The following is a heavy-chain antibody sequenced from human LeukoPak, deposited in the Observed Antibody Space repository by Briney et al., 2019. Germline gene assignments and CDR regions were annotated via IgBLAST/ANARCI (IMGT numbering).Heavy chain of an antibody. Sequence: GGSLRLSCAASGFTLSSYAMSWVRQGPGKGLEWVSGISWNSGSIGYADSVKGRFTISRDNAKNSLYLQMNSLRAEDTALYYCAKDRYGDFAYWGQGTLVTVSS. CDR1: GFTLSSYA. CDR2: ISWNSGSI. CDR3: AKDRYGDFAY. J-gene: IGHJ4*02. D-gene: IGHD4-17*01. V-gene: IGHV3-9*01.